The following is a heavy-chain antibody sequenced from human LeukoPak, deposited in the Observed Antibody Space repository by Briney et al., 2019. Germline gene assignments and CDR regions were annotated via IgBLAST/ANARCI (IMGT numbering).Heavy chain of an antibody. CDR3: ARGPFPYYYDSSGYRKRAFDI. CDR2: ISSSSSTI. CDR1: GFTFSSYE. V-gene: IGHV3-48*03. Sequence: PGGSLRLSCAASGFTFSSYEMNWVRQAPGKGLEWVSYISSSSSTIYYADSVKGRFTISRDNAKNSLFLQMNSLRAEDTAAYYCARGPFPYYYDSSGYRKRAFDIWGQGTMVTVSS. D-gene: IGHD3-22*01. J-gene: IGHJ3*02.